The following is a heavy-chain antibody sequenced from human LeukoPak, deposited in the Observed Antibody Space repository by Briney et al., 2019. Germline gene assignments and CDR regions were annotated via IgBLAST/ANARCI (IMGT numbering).Heavy chain of an antibody. Sequence: PSETLSLTCTVSGGSIRSYNWHWIRQPAGKGLEWIGRIYSSGTTNYNPSLKSRVTISVDTSKNQFSLKLSSVTAADTAVYYCARRAVYCSGGSCQKIIDYWGQGTLVTVSS. CDR3: ARRAVYCSGGSCQKIIDY. D-gene: IGHD2-15*01. V-gene: IGHV4-4*07. CDR2: IYSSGTT. CDR1: GGSIRSYN. J-gene: IGHJ4*02.